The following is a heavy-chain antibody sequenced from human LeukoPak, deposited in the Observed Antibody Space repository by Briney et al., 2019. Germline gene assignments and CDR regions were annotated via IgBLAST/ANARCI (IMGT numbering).Heavy chain of an antibody. J-gene: IGHJ4*02. V-gene: IGHV1-2*02. D-gene: IGHD2-15*01. Sequence: GASVKVSCKASGYTFTGYYMHWVRQAPGQGLEWMGWINPNSGGTNYAQKFQGRVTMTRDTSISTAYMELSRLRSDDTAVYYCARGPPLGYCSGGSCYYFDYWGQGTLVTVSS. CDR1: GYTFTGYY. CDR3: ARGPPLGYCSGGSCYYFDY. CDR2: INPNSGGT.